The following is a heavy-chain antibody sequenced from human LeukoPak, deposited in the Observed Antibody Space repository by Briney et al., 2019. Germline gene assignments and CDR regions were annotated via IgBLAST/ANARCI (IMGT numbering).Heavy chain of an antibody. D-gene: IGHD3-22*01. V-gene: IGHV3-7*01. Sequence: PGGSLRLSCAASGFTFSSYRMSWVRQAPGKGLEWVANIKQDGSEGYYVDSVKGRFTISRDNVENSLYLQMNSLRAEDTAVYYCATYSDDSGHLRRFDYWGQGTLVSVSS. CDR1: GFTFSSYR. J-gene: IGHJ4*02. CDR3: ATYSDDSGHLRRFDY. CDR2: IKQDGSEG.